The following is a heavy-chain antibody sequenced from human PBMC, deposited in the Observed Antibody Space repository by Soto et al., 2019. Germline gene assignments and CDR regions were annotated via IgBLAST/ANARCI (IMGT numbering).Heavy chain of an antibody. CDR2: IYYSGTT. J-gene: IGHJ5*02. CDR3: AISHRGGTAFMFDL. V-gene: IGHV4-61*01. D-gene: IGHD2-21*01. CDR1: GDSVGNENYY. Sequence: SETLSLTCTVSGDSVGNENYYWAWIRQSPGKGREWFGYIYYSGTTNYNSHLKRRVTLSVDTSRNQFSLSLTSVTAADTAVYFCAISHRGGTAFMFDLWGQGVMVTV.